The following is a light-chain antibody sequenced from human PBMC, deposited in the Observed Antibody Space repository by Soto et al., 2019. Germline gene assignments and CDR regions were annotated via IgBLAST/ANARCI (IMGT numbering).Light chain of an antibody. V-gene: IGLV2-14*03. Sequence: QSALTQPASVSGSPGQSISISCTGTSSDIGGYNHVSWYQQHPGKAPKLMIYDVSNRPSGVSNRFSGSKSGNTASLTISGLQAEDEADYYCSSWTTSSTPLCVFGTGTKLTVL. CDR2: DVS. CDR1: SSDIGGYNH. CDR3: SSWTTSSTPLCV. J-gene: IGLJ1*01.